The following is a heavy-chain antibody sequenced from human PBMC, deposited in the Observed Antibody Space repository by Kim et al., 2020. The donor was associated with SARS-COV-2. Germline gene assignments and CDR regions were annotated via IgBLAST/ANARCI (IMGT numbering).Heavy chain of an antibody. J-gene: IGHJ4*02. V-gene: IGHV3-15*01. D-gene: IGHD6-13*01. CDR3: TTLISAAGRGY. CDR2: T. Sequence: TDYAAPVKGRFTMSRDDSKNTLHLQMNSLETEDIGVYYCTTLISAAGRGYWGQGTLVTVSS.